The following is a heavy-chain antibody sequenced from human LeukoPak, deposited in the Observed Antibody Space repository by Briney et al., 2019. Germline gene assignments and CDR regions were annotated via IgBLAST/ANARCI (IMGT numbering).Heavy chain of an antibody. CDR3: AKDLPYYDFWSGHYPPYYYYYGMDV. Sequence: PGGSLRLSCAASGFTFSSYAMSWVRQAPGKGLEWVSAISGSGGSTCYADSVKGRFTISRDNSKNTLYLQMNSLRAEDTAVYYCAKDLPYYDFWSGHYPPYYYYYGMDVWGQGTTVTVSS. V-gene: IGHV3-23*01. CDR1: GFTFSSYA. CDR2: ISGSGGST. J-gene: IGHJ6*02. D-gene: IGHD3-3*01.